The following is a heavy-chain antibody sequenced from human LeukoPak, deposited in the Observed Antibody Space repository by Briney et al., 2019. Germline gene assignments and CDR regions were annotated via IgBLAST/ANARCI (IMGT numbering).Heavy chain of an antibody. CDR1: GGSISRYY. D-gene: IGHD6-13*01. Sequence: PSETLSLTCTVSGGSISRYYWSWIRQPAGKGLEWIGRIYTSGSTNYNPSLKSRVTMSVDTPKNQFSLKLSSVTAADTAVYYCARDLSIAVAGFDYWGQGTLVTVSS. CDR2: IYTSGST. J-gene: IGHJ4*02. CDR3: ARDLSIAVAGFDY. V-gene: IGHV4-4*07.